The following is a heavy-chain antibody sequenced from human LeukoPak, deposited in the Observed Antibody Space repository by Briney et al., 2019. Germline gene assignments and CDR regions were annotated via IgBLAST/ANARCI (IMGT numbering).Heavy chain of an antibody. V-gene: IGHV5-51*01. Sequence: AASLMISCKGSGYSFISYWISWVRQMPGKGLEWMGIIYPGYSDTSYNPSVHGQVTISADNSTSTAYLQWSSMKASDTAMYYCATLSQRGGVDYWGQGTLVTVSS. CDR3: ATLSQRGGVDY. J-gene: IGHJ4*02. CDR1: GYSFISYW. CDR2: IYPGYSDT. D-gene: IGHD2-21*01.